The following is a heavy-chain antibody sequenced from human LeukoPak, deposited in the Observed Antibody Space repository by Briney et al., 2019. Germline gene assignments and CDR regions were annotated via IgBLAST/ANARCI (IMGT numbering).Heavy chain of an antibody. CDR1: GYTFTSYG. D-gene: IGHD3-3*01. Sequence: ASVKVSCKASGYTFTSYGISWVRQAPGQGLEWMGWISAYNGNTNYAQKLQGRVTMTTDTSTSTAYMELRSLRSDDTAVYYCARARGITIFGVVNNAKYNWFDPWGRGTLVTVSS. CDR2: ISAYNGNT. CDR3: ARARGITIFGVVNNAKYNWFDP. J-gene: IGHJ5*02. V-gene: IGHV1-18*01.